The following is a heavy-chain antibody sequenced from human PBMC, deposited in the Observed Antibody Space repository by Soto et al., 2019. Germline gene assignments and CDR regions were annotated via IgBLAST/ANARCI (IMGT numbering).Heavy chain of an antibody. CDR1: GYTFTSYA. CDR2: INAGNGNT. V-gene: IGHV1-3*01. J-gene: IGHJ3*02. CDR3: ARDLGDAFDI. Sequence: ASVKVSCKASGYTFTSYAMHWVRQAPGQRLEWMGWINAGNGNTKYSQKFQGRVTITTDTSTSTAYMELSSLRSDDTAVYYCARDLGDAFDIWGQGTMVTVSS.